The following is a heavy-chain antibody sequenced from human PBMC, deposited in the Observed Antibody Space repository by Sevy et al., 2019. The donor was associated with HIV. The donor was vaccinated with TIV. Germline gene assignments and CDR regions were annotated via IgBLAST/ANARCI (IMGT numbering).Heavy chain of an antibody. D-gene: IGHD2-2*02. Sequence: SETLSLTCAVYGGSFSGYYWSWIRQPPGKGLEWIGEINHSGSTNYNPSLKSRVTISVDTSKNQFSLKLSSVTAADTAVYYCARGARSYCSSTSCYRFDYWGQGTLVTASS. J-gene: IGHJ4*02. CDR2: INHSGST. V-gene: IGHV4-34*01. CDR3: ARGARSYCSSTSCYRFDY. CDR1: GGSFSGYY.